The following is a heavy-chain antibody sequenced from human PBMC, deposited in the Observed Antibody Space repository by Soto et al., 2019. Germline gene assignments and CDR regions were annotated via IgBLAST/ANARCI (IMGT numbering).Heavy chain of an antibody. J-gene: IGHJ4*02. CDR2: ISYDGSNK. CDR1: GFTFSSYA. V-gene: IGHV3-30-3*01. CDR3: ARVTLYYDSSGYFDY. D-gene: IGHD3-22*01. Sequence: QVQLVEPGGGVVQPGRSLRLSCAASGFTFSSYAMHWVRQAPGKGLEWVAVISYDGSNKYYADSVKGRFTISRDNSKNTLYLQMNSLRAEDTAVYYCARVTLYYDSSGYFDYWGQGTLVTVSS.